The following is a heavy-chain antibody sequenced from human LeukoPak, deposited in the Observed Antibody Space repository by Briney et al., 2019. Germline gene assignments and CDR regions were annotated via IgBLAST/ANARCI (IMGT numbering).Heavy chain of an antibody. CDR3: AKSRPHTWYSSSWPKYFQH. V-gene: IGHV3-23*01. J-gene: IGHJ1*01. CDR2: ISGSGGST. D-gene: IGHD6-13*01. CDR1: GFTFSSYA. Sequence: AGGSLRLSCAASGFTFSSYAMSWVRQAPGKGLEWVSAISGSGGSTYYADSVKGRFTISRDNSKNTLYLQMNSLRAEDTAVYYCAKSRPHTWYSSSWPKYFQHWGQGTLVTVSS.